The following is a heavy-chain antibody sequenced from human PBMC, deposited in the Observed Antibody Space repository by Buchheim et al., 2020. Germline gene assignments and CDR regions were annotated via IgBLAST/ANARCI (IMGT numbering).Heavy chain of an antibody. CDR3: AREGSGSYYGPHSNYYFDY. CDR1: GFTFSRYA. Sequence: QVQLVESGGGVVQPGRSLRLSCAASGFTFSRYAMHWVRQAPGKGLEWVAVISHDGSNKYYADSVKGRFTISRDNSKNTLYLQMNSLRAEDTAVYHCAREGSGSYYGPHSNYYFDYWGQGSL. D-gene: IGHD1-26*01. J-gene: IGHJ4*02. CDR2: ISHDGSNK. V-gene: IGHV3-30-3*01.